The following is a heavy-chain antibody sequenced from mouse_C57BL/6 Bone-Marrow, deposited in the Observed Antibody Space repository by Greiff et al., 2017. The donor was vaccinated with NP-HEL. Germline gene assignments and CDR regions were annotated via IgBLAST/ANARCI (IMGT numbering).Heavy chain of an antibody. CDR2: IHPNSGST. V-gene: IGHV1-64*01. CDR1: GYTFTSYW. J-gene: IGHJ3*01. Sequence: VQLQQPGAELVKPGASVKLSCKASGYTFTSYWMHWVKQRPGQGLEWIGMIHPNSGSTNYNEKFKSKATLTVDKSSSTVYMQLSSLTSEDAAVYSCARWTPIYYGIAYWGQGTLVTVSA. D-gene: IGHD2-1*01. CDR3: ARWTPIYYGIAY.